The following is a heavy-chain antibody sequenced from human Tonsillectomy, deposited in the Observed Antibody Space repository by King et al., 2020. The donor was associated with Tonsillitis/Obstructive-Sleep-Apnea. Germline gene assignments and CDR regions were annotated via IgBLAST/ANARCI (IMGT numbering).Heavy chain of an antibody. CDR1: GYTFTMYG. CDR3: ARPGYYESYQTLDY. D-gene: IGHD3-3*01. J-gene: IGHJ4*02. Sequence: QLVQSGGEVKKPGASVKVTCKASGYTFTMYGISWVRQAPGQGLEWMGWISPYNGNTEYAQRLQGRVSMTTDTSTSTAYLELRSLRSDDTAVYFCARPGYYESYQTLDYWGQGTLVTVYS. CDR2: ISPYNGNT. V-gene: IGHV1-18*01.